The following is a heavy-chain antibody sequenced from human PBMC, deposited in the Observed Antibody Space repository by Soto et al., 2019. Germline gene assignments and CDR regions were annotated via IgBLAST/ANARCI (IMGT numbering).Heavy chain of an antibody. CDR1: GFTFSSYG. CDR2: ISYDGSNK. J-gene: IGHJ4*02. Sequence: GGSLRLSCAASGFTFSSYGMHWVRQAPGEGLEWVAVISYDGSNKYYADSVKGRFTISRDNSKNTLYLQMNSLRAEDTAVYYCAKEIFDYWGQGTLVTVSS. CDR3: AKEIFDY. V-gene: IGHV3-30*18.